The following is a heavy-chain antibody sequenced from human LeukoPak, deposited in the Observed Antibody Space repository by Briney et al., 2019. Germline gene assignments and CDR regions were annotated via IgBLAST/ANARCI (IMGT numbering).Heavy chain of an antibody. J-gene: IGHJ4*02. Sequence: SETLSLTCAVYGGSFSGYYWSWIRQPPGKGLEWIGEINHSGSTNYNPSLKSRVTISVDTSKNQFSLKLSSVTAADTAVYYCAIAVPPWSTPLDYSGQGTLVTVYS. D-gene: IGHD2-15*01. CDR3: AIAVPPWSTPLDY. CDR1: GGSFSGYY. CDR2: INHSGST. V-gene: IGHV4-34*01.